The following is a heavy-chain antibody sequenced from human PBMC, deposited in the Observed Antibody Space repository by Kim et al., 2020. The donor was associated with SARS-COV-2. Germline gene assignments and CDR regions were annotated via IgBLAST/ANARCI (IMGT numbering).Heavy chain of an antibody. CDR1: GFTFDDYA. V-gene: IGHV3-43*02. J-gene: IGHJ6*02. D-gene: IGHD3-10*01. CDR2: ISGDGGST. Sequence: GGSLRLSCAASGFTFDDYAMHWVRQAPGKGLEWVSLISGDGGSTYYADSVKGRFTISRDNSKNSLYLQMNSLRTEDTALYYCAKDKVPITMVRNYGMDVWGQGTTVTVSS. CDR3: AKDKVPITMVRNYGMDV.